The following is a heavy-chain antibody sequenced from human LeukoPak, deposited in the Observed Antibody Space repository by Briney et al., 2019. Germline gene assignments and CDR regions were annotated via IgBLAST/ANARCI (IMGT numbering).Heavy chain of an antibody. Sequence: SETLSLTCTVSGYSISSGYYWGWIRQPPGKGLEWIGSIYHSGSTYYNPSLKSRVTISVDTSKNQFSLKLSSVTAEDTAVYYCVRHQSFFRYRIDYWGQGTLVTVSS. D-gene: IGHD1-26*01. V-gene: IGHV4-38-2*02. CDR1: GYSISSGYY. CDR2: IYHSGST. J-gene: IGHJ4*02. CDR3: VRHQSFFRYRIDY.